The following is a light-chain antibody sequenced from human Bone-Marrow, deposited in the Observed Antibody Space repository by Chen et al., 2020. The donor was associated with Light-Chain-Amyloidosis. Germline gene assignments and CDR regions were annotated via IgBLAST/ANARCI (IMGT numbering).Light chain of an antibody. CDR2: DND. CDR3: GTWDNRLSAVI. V-gene: IGLV1-51*01. CDR1: SSNIGKNF. J-gene: IGLJ2*01. Sequence: QSVLTQPPSVSAVPGQKVTISCSGSSSNIGKNFVTWYRQVPGAAPKVVIFDNDKRPSGIPDRFSGSKSAASATLGITGLQTGDEADYYCGTWDNRLSAVIFGGGTRVTVL.